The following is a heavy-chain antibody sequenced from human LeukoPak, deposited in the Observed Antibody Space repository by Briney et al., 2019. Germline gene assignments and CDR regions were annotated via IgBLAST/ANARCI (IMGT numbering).Heavy chain of an antibody. CDR1: GASINSYY. V-gene: IGHV4-59*01. J-gene: IGHJ6*03. CDR3: ARSRYGNTNTNYYMDV. D-gene: IGHD2-2*01. Sequence: PSETLSLTCTVSGASINSYYWSWIRQPPGKGLEWIGYFYYSGSTTYNPSLKSRVTISVDTSKNQVSLRLTSVTAADTALYYCARSRYGNTNTNYYMDVWGKGTTVTVSS. CDR2: FYYSGST.